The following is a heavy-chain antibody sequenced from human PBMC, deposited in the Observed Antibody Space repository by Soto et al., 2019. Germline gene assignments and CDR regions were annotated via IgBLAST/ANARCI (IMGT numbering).Heavy chain of an antibody. V-gene: IGHV1-2*02. Sequence: QVQLVQSGAEVKKPGASVNVSCKASGYTFTVYYMHWVRQAPGQGIEWMGWINPKGGGTMYPQKFQGRVTMTWDTSISTTYMALTRLRSDDTAVYYCARDLAKGGGSAGFDYWGQGTLVTVSS. CDR1: GYTFTVYY. CDR3: ARDLAKGGGSAGFDY. CDR2: INPKGGGT. J-gene: IGHJ4*02. D-gene: IGHD1-26*01.